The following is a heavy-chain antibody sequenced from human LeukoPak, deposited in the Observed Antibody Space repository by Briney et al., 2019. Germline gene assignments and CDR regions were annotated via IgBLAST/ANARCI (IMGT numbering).Heavy chain of an antibody. CDR3: ARDLYGGDY. CDR1: GGSISSGSYY. J-gene: IGHJ4*02. V-gene: IGHV4-61*02. D-gene: IGHD4-17*01. CDR2: IYTSGST. Sequence: SQTLSLTCTVSGGSISSGSYYWSWIRQPAGKGLEWIGRIYTSGSTNYNPSLKSRVTISVDTSKNQFSLKLSSVTAADTAVYYCARDLYGGDYWGQGTLVTVSS.